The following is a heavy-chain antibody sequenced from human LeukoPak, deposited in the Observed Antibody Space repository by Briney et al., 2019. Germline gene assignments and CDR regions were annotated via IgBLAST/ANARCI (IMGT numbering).Heavy chain of an antibody. Sequence: GGSLRLSCAASGFTFSSYAMSWVRQAPGKGLEWVSAISGSGGSTYYADSVKGRFTISRDNSKNTLYLQMNSLRAEDTAVYYCAKPLAVSGSYYNRPFDYWGQGTLVTVSS. CDR3: AKPLAVSGSYYNRPFDY. CDR2: ISGSGGST. V-gene: IGHV3-23*01. D-gene: IGHD3-10*01. J-gene: IGHJ4*02. CDR1: GFTFSSYA.